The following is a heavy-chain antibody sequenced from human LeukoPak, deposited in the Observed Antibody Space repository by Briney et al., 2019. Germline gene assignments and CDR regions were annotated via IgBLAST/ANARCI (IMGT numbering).Heavy chain of an antibody. D-gene: IGHD6-13*01. J-gene: IGHJ4*02. Sequence: GGSLRLSCAASGFTFSSYGMHWVRQAPGKGLEWVAVISYDGSNKYYADSVKGRFTISRDNSKNTLYLQMNSLRAEDTAVYYCAKSYSSSWYSPKGYRGQGTLVTVSS. V-gene: IGHV3-30*18. CDR3: AKSYSSSWYSPKGY. CDR1: GFTFSSYG. CDR2: ISYDGSNK.